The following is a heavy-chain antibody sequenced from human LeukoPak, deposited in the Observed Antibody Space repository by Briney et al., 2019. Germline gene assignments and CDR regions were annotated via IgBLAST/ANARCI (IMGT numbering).Heavy chain of an antibody. CDR2: ISSSGSTI. D-gene: IGHD6-13*01. J-gene: IGHJ4*02. V-gene: IGHV3-11*01. CDR3: ARVGDQQLVKVGDY. CDR1: GLPFSSHA. Sequence: GGSLRLSCAASGLPFSSHAFSWIRQAPGKGLEWVSYISSSGSTIYYADSVKGRFTISRDNAKNSLYLQMNSLRAEDTAVYYCARVGDQQLVKVGDYWGQGTLVTVSS.